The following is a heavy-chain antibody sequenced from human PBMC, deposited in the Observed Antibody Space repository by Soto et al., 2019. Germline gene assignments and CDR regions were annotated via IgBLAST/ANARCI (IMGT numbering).Heavy chain of an antibody. CDR3: ASGGAGSGPFTWELHDH. D-gene: IGHD1-26*01. V-gene: IGHV1-45*02. Sequence: QMQLVQSGAEVKKTGSSVTVSCKALGNTFTYRYLDWVRQAPGQALEWMGWITPFSGDVHYAQKFQERVTITRDRTINTAYMQMSSLRSEDTAMYFCASGGAGSGPFTWELHDHWGQGTLVTVSS. J-gene: IGHJ4*02. CDR1: GNTFTYRY. CDR2: ITPFSGDV.